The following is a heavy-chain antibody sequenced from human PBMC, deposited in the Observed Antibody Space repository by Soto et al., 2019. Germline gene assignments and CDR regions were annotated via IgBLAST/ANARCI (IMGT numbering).Heavy chain of an antibody. J-gene: IGHJ6*02. D-gene: IGHD3-22*01. CDR1: QFSFMGYA. V-gene: IGHV3-30*18. CDR3: AKLCFCSSAYSAGMDV. CDR2: ISYDGSNK. Sequence: QPWGSLRLSCAASQFSFMGYAMCWFRQAPGKGLEWVAVISYDGSNKYYADSVKGRFTISRDNSKNTLYLQMNSLRAEDRAVYYFAKLCFCSSAYSAGMDVCALDTTLTVSS.